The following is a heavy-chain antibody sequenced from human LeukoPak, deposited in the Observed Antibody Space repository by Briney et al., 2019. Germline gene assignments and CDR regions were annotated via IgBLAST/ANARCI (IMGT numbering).Heavy chain of an antibody. V-gene: IGHV4-59*05. D-gene: IGHD3-10*01. CDR2: VYYTGST. Sequence: SETLSLTCTVSGGSISSYYWSWIRQPPGKGLEWIATVYYTGSTYYNPSLKSRVTISIDTSKSHFSLKLRSVTAADMAVHYCARQDSGSGIVPGYWGQGTLVTVSS. CDR3: ARQDSGSGIVPGY. CDR1: GGSISSYY. J-gene: IGHJ4*02.